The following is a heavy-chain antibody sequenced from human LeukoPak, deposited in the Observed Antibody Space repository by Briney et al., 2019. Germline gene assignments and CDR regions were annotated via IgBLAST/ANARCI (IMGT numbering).Heavy chain of an antibody. V-gene: IGHV1-8*03. CDR2: MNPNSGNT. Sequence: GASVKVSCKASGYTFTSYDIDWVRQATGQGLEWMGWMNPNSGNTGYAQKFQGRVAITRNTSISTAYMELSSLRSEDTAVYYCARARTFMDVWGKGTTVTVSS. CDR1: GYTFTSYD. CDR3: ARARTFMDV. J-gene: IGHJ6*03.